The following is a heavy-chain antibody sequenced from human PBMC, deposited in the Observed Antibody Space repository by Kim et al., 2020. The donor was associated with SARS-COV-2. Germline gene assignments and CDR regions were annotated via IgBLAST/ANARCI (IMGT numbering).Heavy chain of an antibody. V-gene: IGHV3-30*01. CDR3: ARDFMGGTTFLDY. J-gene: IGHJ4*02. D-gene: IGHD1-1*01. Sequence: YAATVKGRITISRDNAKNTLYLQMNRLSAEDTAVYYCARDFMGGTTFLDYWGQRNLVTVSS.